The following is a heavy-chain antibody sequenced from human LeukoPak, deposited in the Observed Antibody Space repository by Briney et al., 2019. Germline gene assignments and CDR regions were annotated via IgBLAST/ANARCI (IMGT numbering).Heavy chain of an antibody. V-gene: IGHV3-7*01. CDR1: GFTFSSYW. J-gene: IGHJ3*02. Sequence: PGGSLRLSCVASGFTFSSYWMSWVRQAPGKGLEWVANIKYDGSEKNYVDSGKGRFTISRDNAKKSLYLQMNSLRADDTAVYYCARSNSFDIWGQGTMDTVSS. CDR2: IKYDGSEK. CDR3: ARSNSFDI. D-gene: IGHD2/OR15-2a*01.